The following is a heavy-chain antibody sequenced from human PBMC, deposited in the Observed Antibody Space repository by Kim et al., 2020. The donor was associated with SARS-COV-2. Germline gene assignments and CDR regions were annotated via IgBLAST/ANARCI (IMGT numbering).Heavy chain of an antibody. CDR3: AKDSYNSAYHSVAHYYGMEV. V-gene: IGHV3-9*01. CDR1: GFTFGDYA. J-gene: IGHJ6*02. Sequence: GGSLRLSCVASGFTFGDYAMHWVRQAPGKGPEWVSGITWNSGDVGYADSVKGRFTISRDNAKNSLYLQMNSLRPEDTALYYCAKDSYNSAYHSVAHYYGMEVWGRGTAVTVSS. D-gene: IGHD6-19*01. CDR2: ITWNSGDV.